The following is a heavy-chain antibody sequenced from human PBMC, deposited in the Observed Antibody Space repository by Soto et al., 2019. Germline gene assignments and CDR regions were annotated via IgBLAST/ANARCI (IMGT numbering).Heavy chain of an antibody. CDR2: IYPNDSTV. V-gene: IGHV5-51*01. J-gene: IGHJ4*02. CDR3: ARGNVAKYFES. Sequence: GESLKISCQTSGYPFTGYWIVWVRQMPGKGLEWMGIIYPNDSTVNYNPSVQGQVTMSVDKSISNDYLQWSSLKASDAALYYCARGNVAKYFESCGQGNMVTVSS. CDR1: GYPFTGYW.